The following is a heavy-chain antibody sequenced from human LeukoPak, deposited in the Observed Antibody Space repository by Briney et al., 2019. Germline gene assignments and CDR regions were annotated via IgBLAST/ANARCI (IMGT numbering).Heavy chain of an antibody. CDR1: GYSISSGYY. CDR3: ARDVNWNYDWFDP. Sequence: SETLSLTCAVSGYSISSGYYWGWIRQPPGKGLEWIGRIYTSGNTNYNPSLKSRVTMSVDTSKNQFSLKLSSVTAADTAVYYCARDVNWNYDWFDPWGQGTLVTVSS. D-gene: IGHD1-7*01. CDR2: IYTSGNT. V-gene: IGHV4-38-2*02. J-gene: IGHJ5*02.